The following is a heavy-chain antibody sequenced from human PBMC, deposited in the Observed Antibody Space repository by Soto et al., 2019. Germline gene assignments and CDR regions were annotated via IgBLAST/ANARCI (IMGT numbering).Heavy chain of an antibody. D-gene: IGHD6-19*01. Sequence: EVQLMESGGGLVQPGGSLRLSCAASGFTFSSYWMHWVREAPGKGLVWVSRINSDGSSTTYADSVKGRFTISRDNAKNTLYVQMNSLRAEDTAVYYCVRGEGGWETYWGQGTLVTVSS. CDR3: VRGEGGWETY. V-gene: IGHV3-74*01. CDR1: GFTFSSYW. CDR2: INSDGSST. J-gene: IGHJ4*02.